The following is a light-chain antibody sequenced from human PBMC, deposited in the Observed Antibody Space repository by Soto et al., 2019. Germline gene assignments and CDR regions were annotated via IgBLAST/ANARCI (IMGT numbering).Light chain of an antibody. CDR3: AAWDDSLNAVL. J-gene: IGLJ2*01. CDR2: NNN. CDR1: SSNIGSNT. Sequence: QAVVTQPPSASGTPGQRVTISCSGSSSNIGSNTVYWYQQLPGTAPKLLIYNNNQRPSGVPDRFSGSKSGTSASLAISGLQSEDETDYYCAAWDDSLNAVLFGGGTKLTVL. V-gene: IGLV1-44*01.